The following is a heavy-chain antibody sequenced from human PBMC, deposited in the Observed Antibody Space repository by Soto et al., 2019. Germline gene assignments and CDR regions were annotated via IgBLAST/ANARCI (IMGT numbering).Heavy chain of an antibody. CDR3: AISDGGSRSLDIYYYYYYGMDV. CDR2: LIPIFGTA. CDR1: GGTFSSYA. Sequence: QVLLVQSGAEVKKPGYSVKVSCKAPGGTFSSYAIRWARQAPGQGHEWMGGLIPIFGTAKYAQKFQGRVTTTADESTSTGYVEVRSVRSEDTDVYYGAISDGGSRSLDIYYYYYYGMDVCGQGAAVTVAS. D-gene: IGHD2-15*01. V-gene: IGHV1-69*01. J-gene: IGHJ6*02.